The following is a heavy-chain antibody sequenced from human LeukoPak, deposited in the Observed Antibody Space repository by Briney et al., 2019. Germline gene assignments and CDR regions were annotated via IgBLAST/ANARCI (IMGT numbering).Heavy chain of an antibody. J-gene: IGHJ6*03. CDR3: ARDQGFSYYYYYMDV. Sequence: GGSLRLSCAASGFTFSDYYMSWIRQAPGKGLEWVSYISSSGTTIYYADSVKGRFTISRDNAKNSLYLQMNSLRAEDTAVYYCARDQGFSYYYYYMDVWGKGTTVTVSS. D-gene: IGHD3-3*01. CDR1: GFTFSDYY. CDR2: ISSSGTTI. V-gene: IGHV3-11*04.